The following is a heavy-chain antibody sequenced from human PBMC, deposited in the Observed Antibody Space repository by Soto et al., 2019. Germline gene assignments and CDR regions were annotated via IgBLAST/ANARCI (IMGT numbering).Heavy chain of an antibody. CDR1: GYTFTSYG. V-gene: IGHV1-18*01. D-gene: IGHD3-10*01. CDR3: ARDSPHYYGSGSYQNPSDY. Sequence: GASVKVSCKASGYTFTSYGISWVRQAPGQGLEWMGWISAYNSNTNYAQKLQGRVTMTTDTSTSTAYMELRSLRSDDTAVYYCARDSPHYYGSGSYQNPSDYWGQGTLVTVSS. CDR2: ISAYNSNT. J-gene: IGHJ4*02.